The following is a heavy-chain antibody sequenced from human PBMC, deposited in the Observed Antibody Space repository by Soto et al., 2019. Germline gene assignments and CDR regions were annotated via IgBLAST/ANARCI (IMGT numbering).Heavy chain of an antibody. CDR3: ARCLFSYGARFDP. V-gene: IGHV4-59*01. CDR1: GGSISSYY. CDR2: IYYSGSI. Sequence: QVQLQESGPGLVKPSETLSLTCTVSGGSISSYYWSWIRQPPGKGLEWIGYIYYSGSINYNPSLKSRVNISVDTSKNQFSLKLSSVTAADTAVYYCARCLFSYGARFDPWGQGTLVTVSS. D-gene: IGHD1-26*01. J-gene: IGHJ5*02.